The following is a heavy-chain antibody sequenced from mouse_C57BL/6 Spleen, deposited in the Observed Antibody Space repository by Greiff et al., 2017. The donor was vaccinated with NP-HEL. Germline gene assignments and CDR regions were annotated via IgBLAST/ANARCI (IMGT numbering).Heavy chain of an antibody. D-gene: IGHD2-4*01. CDR3: AREEYDYDGRGYAMDY. Sequence: VQLKESEGGLVQPGSSMKLSCTASGFTFSDYYMAWVRQVPEKGLEWVANINYDGSSTYYLDSLKSRFIISRDNAKNILYLQMSSLKSEDTATYYCAREEYDYDGRGYAMDYWGQGTSVTVSS. V-gene: IGHV5-16*01. J-gene: IGHJ4*01. CDR2: INYDGSST. CDR1: GFTFSDYY.